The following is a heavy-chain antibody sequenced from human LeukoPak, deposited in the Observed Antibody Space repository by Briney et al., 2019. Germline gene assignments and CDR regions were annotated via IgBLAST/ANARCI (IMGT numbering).Heavy chain of an antibody. CDR2: IWYDGSNK. CDR1: GFTFSNYG. CDR3: ARVVFDYYDSSDYFDY. V-gene: IGHV3-33*01. Sequence: GGSLRLSCAASGFTFSNYGMHWVRQAPGKGLEWVALIWYDGSNKYYTDSVKGRLTISRDNSKDTLFLQMNSLRAEDTAVYYCARVVFDYYDSSDYFDYWGQGTLVTVSS. J-gene: IGHJ4*02. D-gene: IGHD3-22*01.